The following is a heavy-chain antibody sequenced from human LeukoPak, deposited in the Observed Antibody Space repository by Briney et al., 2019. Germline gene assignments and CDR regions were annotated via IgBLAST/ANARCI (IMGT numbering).Heavy chain of an antibody. CDR3: ARAESTQYYYGSGILDY. J-gene: IGHJ4*02. CDR1: GGSISSYY. V-gene: IGHV4-59*01. Sequence: SETLSLTCTVSGGSISSYYWSWIRQPPGKGLEWIGYIYYSGSTNYNPSLKSRVTISVDTSKNQFSLKLSSVTAADTAVYYCARAESTQYYYGSGILDYWGQGTLVTVSS. CDR2: IYYSGST. D-gene: IGHD3-10*01.